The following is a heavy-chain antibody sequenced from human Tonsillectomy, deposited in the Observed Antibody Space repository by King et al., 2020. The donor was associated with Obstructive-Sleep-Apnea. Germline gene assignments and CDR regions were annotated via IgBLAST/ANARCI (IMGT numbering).Heavy chain of an antibody. Sequence: VQLVESGGGVVQPGRSLRLSCAPSGFTFSSYGMHWVRQAPGKGLEWVAVISYDGSNKYYADSVKGRFTISRDNSKNTLYLQMNSLRGEDTGVYYCAKGPDGGYDNYFDYWGQGTLVTVSS. CDR1: GFTFSSYG. CDR3: AKGPDGGYDNYFDY. J-gene: IGHJ4*02. V-gene: IGHV3-30*18. CDR2: ISYDGSNK. D-gene: IGHD5-12*01.